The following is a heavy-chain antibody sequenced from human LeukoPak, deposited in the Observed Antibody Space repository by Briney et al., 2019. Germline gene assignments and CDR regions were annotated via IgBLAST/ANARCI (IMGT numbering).Heavy chain of an antibody. V-gene: IGHV3-48*01. CDR3: AKKQDYGDNHWYFDL. J-gene: IGHJ2*01. CDR1: GFTFSSYH. D-gene: IGHD4-17*01. CDR2: ISSSSTSI. Sequence: PGGSLRLSCAATGFTFSSYHMHWVRHAPGKGLEWVSCISSSSTSIYYADSVKGRFTISRDNAENSLFLQMNNLRAEDTAVYYCAKKQDYGDNHWYFDLWGRGTLITVSS.